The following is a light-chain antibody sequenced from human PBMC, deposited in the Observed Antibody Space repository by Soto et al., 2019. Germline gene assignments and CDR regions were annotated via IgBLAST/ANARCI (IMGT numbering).Light chain of an antibody. J-gene: IGLJ1*01. CDR2: DVT. Sequence: QCALTQPASVSGSPGQSITISWTGTSSDVGGYNYVSWYQQHPVKAPKLMIYDVTNRPSGVSDRFSGSKSGNTASLTISGLQAEDEADYYCSSYTSSSTPYVFGTGTKVTVL. CDR3: SSYTSSSTPYV. CDR1: SSDVGGYNY. V-gene: IGLV2-14*01.